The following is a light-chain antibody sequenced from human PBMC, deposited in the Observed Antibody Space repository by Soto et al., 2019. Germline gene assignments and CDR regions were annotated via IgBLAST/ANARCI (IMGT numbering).Light chain of an antibody. V-gene: IGKV4-1*01. CDR1: QSVLYSANKKNY. Sequence: DIVLTQTPASLAVSLGERATINCKSSQSVLYSANKKNYIAWYQQKAGPPPKLLIYCAATREFGVPARFSGSGSGTYFTLTSSSLHPEDVAFYYCQQYYTSGTFGQGTKVEIK. CDR2: CAA. J-gene: IGKJ1*01. CDR3: QQYYTSGT.